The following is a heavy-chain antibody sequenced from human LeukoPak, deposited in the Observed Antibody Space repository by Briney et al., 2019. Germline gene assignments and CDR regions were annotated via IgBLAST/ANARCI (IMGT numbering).Heavy chain of an antibody. CDR2: ISWNSGSI. J-gene: IGHJ4*02. V-gene: IGHV3-9*01. CDR3: AKERGYSRGWYSAHFDY. D-gene: IGHD6-19*01. CDR1: GFTFDDYA. Sequence: GRSLRLSCSASGFTFDDYAMHWVRQAAGKGLEWVSGISWNSGSIGYADSVKGRFTVSRDNAKNSLYLQMNSLRAEDTALYYCAKERGYSRGWYSAHFDYWGQGTLVTVSS.